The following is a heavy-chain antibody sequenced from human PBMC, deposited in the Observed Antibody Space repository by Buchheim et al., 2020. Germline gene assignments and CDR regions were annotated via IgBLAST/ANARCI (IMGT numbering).Heavy chain of an antibody. D-gene: IGHD3-16*01. J-gene: IGHJ6*04. CDR1: GGSFSGYY. CDR2: INHSGST. CDR3: ARLSRAGLHYYGKDV. Sequence: QVQLQQWGAGLLKPSETLSLTCAVYGGSFSGYYWSWIRQPPGKGLEWIGEINHSGSTNYNHALQSRVTISVDTSKNQFSLQLSSVTAADTALYYCARLSRAGLHYYGKDVWGKGTT. V-gene: IGHV4-34*01.